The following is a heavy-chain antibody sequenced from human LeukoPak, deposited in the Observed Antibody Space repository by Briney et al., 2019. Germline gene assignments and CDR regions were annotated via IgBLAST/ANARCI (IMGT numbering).Heavy chain of an antibody. CDR1: GGSVSSGSYY. CDR3: VRVVPAIYYYDSSGFVDY. J-gene: IGHJ4*02. V-gene: IGHV4-61*01. CDR2: IYYSGST. D-gene: IGHD3-22*01. Sequence: SETLSLTCTVSGGSVSSGSYYWSWIRQPPGKGLEWIGYIYYSGSTNYNPSLKSRVTISVDTSKNQFSLKLSSVTAADTAVYYCVRVVPAIYYYDSSGFVDYWGQGTLVTVSS.